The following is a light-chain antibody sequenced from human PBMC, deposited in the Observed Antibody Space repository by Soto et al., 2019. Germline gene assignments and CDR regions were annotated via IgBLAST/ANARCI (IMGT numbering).Light chain of an antibody. Sequence: QSVLTQPPSVSGAPGQRVTISCTGSSSNIGAGYDVHWYQQLPGTAPKLLIYGNSNRPSGVPDRFSGSKSGTSASLAITGLQAEDEADYYCQSYDSSLSGVVLGGG. CDR1: SSNIGAGYD. V-gene: IGLV1-40*01. CDR3: QSYDSSLSGVV. J-gene: IGLJ2*01. CDR2: GNS.